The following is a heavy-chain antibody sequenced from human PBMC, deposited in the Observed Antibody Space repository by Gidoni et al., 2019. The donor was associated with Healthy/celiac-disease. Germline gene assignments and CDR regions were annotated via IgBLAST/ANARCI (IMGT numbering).Heavy chain of an antibody. CDR3: AKDVSITIDAFDI. J-gene: IGHJ3*02. CDR1: GFPFSSYA. Sequence: EVQLLESGGGLVQPGGSLRLSCAASGFPFSSYAMSWVRPAPGKGLGLVSGISGSGGSTYLAYSVKGRFTISRDNSKNSLYRQMNSLRAEDTAVYYFAKDVSITIDAFDIWGQGTMVTVPS. D-gene: IGHD3-10*01. CDR2: ISGSGGST. V-gene: IGHV3-23*01.